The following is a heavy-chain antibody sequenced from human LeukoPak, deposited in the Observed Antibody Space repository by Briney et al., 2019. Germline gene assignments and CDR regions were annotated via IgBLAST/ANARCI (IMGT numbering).Heavy chain of an antibody. D-gene: IGHD5-18*01. CDR1: GFTFSSYW. Sequence: GGSLRLSCAASGFTFSSYWMHWVRQAPGKGLVWVSRINSDGSSTSYADSVKGRFTISRDNAKNTLYLQMNSLRAEDTAVYYCARGIGYSYGFYPWGQGTLVTVSS. CDR3: ARGIGYSYGFYP. V-gene: IGHV3-74*01. J-gene: IGHJ5*02. CDR2: INSDGSST.